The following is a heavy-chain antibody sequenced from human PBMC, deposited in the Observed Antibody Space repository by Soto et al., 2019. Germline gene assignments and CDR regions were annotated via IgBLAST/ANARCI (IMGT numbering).Heavy chain of an antibody. Sequence: QVQLVQSGAEEKKPGASVKVSCKASGYNFINYILRWVRQAPGQSLEWMGWVNPGNGNTKSAQKFEGSLTSTRDTSARSADIEFTGLTSEDTDEYFCARRALLGSPFDLWGQGTLVTVSS. J-gene: IGHJ4*02. CDR1: GYNFINYI. V-gene: IGHV1-3*05. CDR3: ARRALLGSPFDL. CDR2: VNPGNGNT. D-gene: IGHD3-16*01.